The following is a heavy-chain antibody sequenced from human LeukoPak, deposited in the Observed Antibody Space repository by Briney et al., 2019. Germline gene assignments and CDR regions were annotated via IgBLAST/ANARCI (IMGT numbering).Heavy chain of an antibody. Sequence: GGSLRLSCAASGFTFSSYVMHWVRQAPGKGLEWVAIISYDGSNKYYADSVKGRFTISRDNSKNTLYLQMNSLRAEDTAVYYCAKGGSTGWLQLGDYWGQGTLVTVSS. V-gene: IGHV3-30*04. CDR2: ISYDGSNK. J-gene: IGHJ4*02. CDR1: GFTFSSYV. CDR3: AKGGSTGWLQLGDY. D-gene: IGHD5-24*01.